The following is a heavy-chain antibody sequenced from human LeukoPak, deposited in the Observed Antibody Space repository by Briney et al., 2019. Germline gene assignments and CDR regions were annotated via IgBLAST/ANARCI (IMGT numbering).Heavy chain of an antibody. Sequence: SETLSLTCTVSAGSISSYYWSWIRQPPGKGLEWTGYIYYSGSTNYNPSLKTRVTISVATSKNQFSLTRSSVTAAETAVYYCARRFTMIVIGDAFDIWGQGTMVTVSS. V-gene: IGHV4-59*08. CDR3: ARRFTMIVIGDAFDI. CDR1: AGSISSYY. D-gene: IGHD3-22*01. J-gene: IGHJ3*02. CDR2: IYYSGST.